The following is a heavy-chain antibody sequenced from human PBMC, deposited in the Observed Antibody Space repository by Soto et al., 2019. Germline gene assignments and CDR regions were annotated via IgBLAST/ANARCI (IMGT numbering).Heavy chain of an antibody. CDR3: TTEDPAYGDYWLSNWYFDL. CDR2: IKSKTDGGTT. CDR1: GFTFSNAW. Sequence: PGGSLILSCAASGFTFSNAWMNWVRQAPGKGLEWVGRIKSKTDGGTTDYAAPVKGRFTISRDDSKNTLYLQMNSLKTEDTAVYYCTTEDPAYGDYWLSNWYFDLWGRGTLVTVSS. V-gene: IGHV3-15*07. J-gene: IGHJ2*01. D-gene: IGHD4-17*01.